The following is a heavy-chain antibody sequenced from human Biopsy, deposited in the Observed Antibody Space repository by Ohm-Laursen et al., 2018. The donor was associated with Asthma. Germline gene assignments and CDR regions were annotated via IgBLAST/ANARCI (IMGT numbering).Heavy chain of an antibody. J-gene: IGHJ5*01. V-gene: IGHV3-72*01. CDR1: GFTFSDHY. Sequence: GPLRLSCAASGFTFSDHYMDWVRQAPGKGLEWVGRTRDKANSYTTEYAASVKGRFTISRDDSKNSLYLQMNSLKTDDTAVYYCARGSVLYNSRPRRFDFWGQGTLVSVSS. CDR3: ARGSVLYNSRPRRFDF. D-gene: IGHD6-19*01. CDR2: TRDKANSYTT.